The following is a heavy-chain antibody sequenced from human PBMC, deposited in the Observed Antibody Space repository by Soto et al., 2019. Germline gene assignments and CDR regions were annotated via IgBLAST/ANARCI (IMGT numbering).Heavy chain of an antibody. D-gene: IGHD4-17*01. CDR1: GGSISSYY. CDR2: IYYSGST. CDR3: ARWAPVTTLDY. J-gene: IGHJ4*02. V-gene: IGHV4-59*12. Sequence: TLSLTCTVSGGSISSYYWSWIRQPPGKGLEWIGYIYYSGSTNYNPSLKSRVTISVDTSKNQFSLKLSSVTAADTAVYYCARWAPVTTLDYWGQGTLVTVSS.